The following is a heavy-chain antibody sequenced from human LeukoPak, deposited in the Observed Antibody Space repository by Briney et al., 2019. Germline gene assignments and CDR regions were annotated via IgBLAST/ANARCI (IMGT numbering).Heavy chain of an antibody. CDR3: GRDVGWLIAFKI. CDR1: GFTFSSYW. D-gene: IGHD3-9*01. Sequence: GGSLRLSCAASGFTFSSYWMSWVRQAPGKGLEWVANIKQDGSEKYYVDSVKGRFTISRDNAKNSLYLQMNSLRAEDTAVYYFGRDVGWLIAFKIWAKGQWSPSLQ. V-gene: IGHV3-7*01. CDR2: IKQDGSEK. J-gene: IGHJ3*02.